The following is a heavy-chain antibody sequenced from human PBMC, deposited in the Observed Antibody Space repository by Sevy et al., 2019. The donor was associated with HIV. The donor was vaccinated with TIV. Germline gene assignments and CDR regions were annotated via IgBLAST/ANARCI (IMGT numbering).Heavy chain of an antibody. J-gene: IGHJ4*02. CDR2: ISDDGSNK. D-gene: IGHD6-13*01. Sequence: GGSLRLSCAASGFTFSSYAMHWVRQAPGKGLEWVAVISDDGSNKYYADSVTGRFTISSDKSKNTLYLQMNSLRAEDTAVYYCARAPPTIADYFDYWGQGTLVTVSS. V-gene: IGHV3-30-3*01. CDR1: GFTFSSYA. CDR3: ARAPPTIADYFDY.